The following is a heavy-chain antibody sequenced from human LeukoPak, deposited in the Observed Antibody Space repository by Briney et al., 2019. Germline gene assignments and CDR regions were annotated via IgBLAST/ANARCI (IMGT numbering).Heavy chain of an antibody. Sequence: ASVKVSCKTSGYTFTSYYVHWVRQAPGQGLEYMGVIYPHSDTTSYAQKFQGRITMTRDTSTSTVYMELSSLRSEDTAVFFCAREAPRTLYFDYWGQGTLVTVSS. CDR1: GYTFTSYY. CDR3: AREAPRTLYFDY. V-gene: IGHV1-46*01. D-gene: IGHD3-16*01. CDR2: IYPHSDTT. J-gene: IGHJ4*02.